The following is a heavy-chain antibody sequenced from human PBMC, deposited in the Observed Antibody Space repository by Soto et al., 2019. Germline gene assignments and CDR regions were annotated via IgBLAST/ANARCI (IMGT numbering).Heavy chain of an antibody. CDR1: GASIISLDYY. V-gene: IGHV4-30-4*01. CDR3: ARGAFVNLVRGIMGGNWFDP. Sequence: QVQLQESGPGLVKPSQTLSLTCTVSGASIISLDYYWTWIRQPPGKGLEWIGHLYHTGATYYYPSRESRSIMSVDTSNNQFSLKLSSVTAADTAVFYWARGAFVNLVRGIMGGNWFDPWGQGTLVTVSS. CDR2: LYHTGAT. D-gene: IGHD3-10*01. J-gene: IGHJ5*02.